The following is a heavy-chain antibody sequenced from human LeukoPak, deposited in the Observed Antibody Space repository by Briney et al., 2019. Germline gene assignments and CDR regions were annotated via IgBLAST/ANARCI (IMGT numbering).Heavy chain of an antibody. CDR2: IYYSGST. J-gene: IGHJ1*01. Sequence: SETLSLTCTVSGASISSSSYYWGWNRQPPGKGLEWIGSIYYSGSTDYNPSLNSRVSISIDTSKNQFSLKLSSVTAADTAVYYCARRYSGYDRYSYGYSYWGQGTLVTVSA. CDR1: GASISSSSYY. D-gene: IGHD5-18*01. CDR3: ARRYSGYDRYSYGYSY. V-gene: IGHV4-39*01.